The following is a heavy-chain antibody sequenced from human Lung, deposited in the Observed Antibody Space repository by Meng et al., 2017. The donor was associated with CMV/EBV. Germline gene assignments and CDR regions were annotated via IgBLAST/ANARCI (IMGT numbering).Heavy chain of an antibody. CDR1: GFTFSANG. V-gene: IGHV3-30*02. Sequence: GGSLRLSCAASGFTFSANGMHWVRQAPGKGLEWVSFIEWNDSSRKYADSVKGRLTISRDNSQNTVYLQMNNLRPEDAAVYHCANNHGMNPYYWGQGTLVTVSS. CDR3: ANNHGMNPYY. CDR2: IEWNDSSR. J-gene: IGHJ4*02.